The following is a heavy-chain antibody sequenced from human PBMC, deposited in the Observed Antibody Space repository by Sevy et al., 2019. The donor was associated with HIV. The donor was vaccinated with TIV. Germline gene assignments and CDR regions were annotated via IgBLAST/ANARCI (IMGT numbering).Heavy chain of an antibody. CDR1: GFTFSSYS. CDR3: AKDHPRPTIPMITFGGVSSAGYFDY. CDR2: ISGSGGST. Sequence: GGSLRLSCAASGFTFSSYSMNWVRQAPGKGLEWVSAISGSGGSTYYADSVKGRFTISRDNSKNTLYLQMNSLRAEDTAVYYCAKDHPRPTIPMITFGGVSSAGYFDYWGQGTLVTVSS. V-gene: IGHV3-23*01. D-gene: IGHD3-16*01. J-gene: IGHJ4*02.